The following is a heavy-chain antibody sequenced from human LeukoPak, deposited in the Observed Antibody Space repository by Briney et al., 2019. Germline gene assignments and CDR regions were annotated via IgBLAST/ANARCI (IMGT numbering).Heavy chain of an antibody. CDR1: GYIFTNYR. V-gene: IGHV5-51*01. D-gene: IGHD6-13*01. J-gene: IGHJ3*02. CDR2: IYPGDSDT. Sequence: RGESLKISCKGSGYIFTNYRIGWVRQMSGKDLEWMGMIYPGDSDTTYSPSFQGQVTISADKSISTAYLQWSSLKASDSAMYYCGRIPAAGSLKGSFDIWGQGTMVTVSS. CDR3: GRIPAAGSLKGSFDI.